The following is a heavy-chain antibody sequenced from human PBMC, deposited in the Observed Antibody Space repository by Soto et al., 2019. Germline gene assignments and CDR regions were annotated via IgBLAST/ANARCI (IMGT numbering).Heavy chain of an antibody. CDR3: AGGPGVARNY. CDR2: IYHSGST. CDR1: GVSISSGGYS. V-gene: IGHV4-30-2*01. Sequence: QLQLQESDSGLVKPSQTLSLTCAVSGVSISSGGYSWSWIRQPPGKGLEWIGYIYHSGSTYYNPSLKSRVTISVARSKNQFSLKLSSVTAADTAVYYCAGGPGVARNYWGQGTLVTVSS. J-gene: IGHJ4*02. D-gene: IGHD5-12*01.